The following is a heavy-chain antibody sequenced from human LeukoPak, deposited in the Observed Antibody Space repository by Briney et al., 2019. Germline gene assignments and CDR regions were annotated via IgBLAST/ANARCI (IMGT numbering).Heavy chain of an antibody. J-gene: IGHJ5*02. CDR3: ARPLLYYYGSETYFWFDP. V-gene: IGHV3-7*01. D-gene: IGHD3-10*01. CDR1: GFTFSIYG. Sequence: GGSLKLSCAASGFTFSIYGMHWVRQAPGKGLEWVANIKQDGSEQYYVDSVKGRFTISRDNAKNSLSLQMNSLRAEDTAVYYCARPLLYYYGSETYFWFDPWGQGTLVTVSS. CDR2: IKQDGSEQ.